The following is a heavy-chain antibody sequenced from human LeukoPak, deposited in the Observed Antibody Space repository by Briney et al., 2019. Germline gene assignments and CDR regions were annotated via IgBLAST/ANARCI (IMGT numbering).Heavy chain of an antibody. J-gene: IGHJ4*02. CDR1: GFTFSSYE. CDR3: VVLWFGEFGY. D-gene: IGHD3-10*01. CDR2: ISSGSTI. Sequence: PGGTLRLSCAASGFTFSSYEMNWVRQAPGKGLEWVSYISSGSTIYYADSVKGRFTISRDNAKNSLYLQMHSLRAEDTAVYYCVVLWFGEFGYWGQGTLVTVSS. V-gene: IGHV3-48*03.